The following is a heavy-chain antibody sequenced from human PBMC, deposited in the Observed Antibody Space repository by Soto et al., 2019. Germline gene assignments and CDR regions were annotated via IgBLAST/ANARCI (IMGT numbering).Heavy chain of an antibody. V-gene: IGHV4-59*01. Sequence: SETLSLTCTVSGGCISSYYWSWIRQPPGKGLEWIGYIYYSGSTNYNPSLKSRVTISVDTSKNQFSLKLSSVTAADTAVYYCFSRYAASFDSLAQRTLVPVSS. D-gene: IGHD6-13*01. J-gene: IGHJ4*02. CDR3: FSRYAASFDS. CDR1: GGCISSYY. CDR2: IYYSGST.